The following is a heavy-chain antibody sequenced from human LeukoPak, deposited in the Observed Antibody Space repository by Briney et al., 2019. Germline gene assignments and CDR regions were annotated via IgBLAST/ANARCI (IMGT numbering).Heavy chain of an antibody. Sequence: PGGSLRLSCAASGFTFSSYGMHWVRQAPGKGLEWVAVISYDGSNKYYADSVKGRFTISRDNSKNTLYLQMNSLRAEDTAVYYCAKDAGRLAYCGGDCPPGFDYWGQGTLVTVSS. CDR1: GFTFSSYG. V-gene: IGHV3-30*18. J-gene: IGHJ4*02. D-gene: IGHD2-21*02. CDR3: AKDAGRLAYCGGDCPPGFDY. CDR2: ISYDGSNK.